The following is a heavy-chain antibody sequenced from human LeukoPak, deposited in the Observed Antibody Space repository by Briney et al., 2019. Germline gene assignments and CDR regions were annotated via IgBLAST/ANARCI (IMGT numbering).Heavy chain of an antibody. D-gene: IGHD2-15*01. J-gene: IGHJ1*01. CDR2: IYSGGST. Sequence: GGSLRLSCVASGFNVSNNYMSWVRQAPGKGLEWVSVIYSGGSTFYAGSVKGRFTVSRDNSKNTVYLQMNSLRAEDTAVYYCASDSYSPEYFQHWGQGTLVTVSS. CDR1: GFNVSNNY. CDR3: ASDSYSPEYFQH. V-gene: IGHV3-66*01.